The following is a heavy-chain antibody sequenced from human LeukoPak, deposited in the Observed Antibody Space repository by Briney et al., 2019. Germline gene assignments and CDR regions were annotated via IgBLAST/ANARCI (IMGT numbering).Heavy chain of an antibody. J-gene: IGHJ4*02. CDR1: GFTFSSYW. D-gene: IGHD1-26*01. V-gene: IGHV3-20*04. CDR2: INWNGGST. CDR3: ARGATPTILYYFDY. Sequence: GGSLRLSCAASGFTFSSYWMGWVRQAPGKGLEWVSGINWNGGSTGYADSVKGRFTISRDNAKNSLYLQMNSLRAEDTALYYCARGATPTILYYFDYWGQGTLVTVSS.